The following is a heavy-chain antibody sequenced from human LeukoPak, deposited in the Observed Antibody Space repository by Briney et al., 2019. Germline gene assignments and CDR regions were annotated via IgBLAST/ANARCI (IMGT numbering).Heavy chain of an antibody. CDR1: GYSFTSYW. D-gene: IGHD4-17*01. CDR2: IYPGDSDT. V-gene: IGHV5-51*01. J-gene: IGHJ4*02. Sequence: GGSLKISYEGSGYSFTSYWIGWVRQMPGKGLEWMGIIYPGDSDTRYSPSFHGQGTISADKSISTAYLQWSSLKASDTAMYYCASAYGAQLGYWGQGTLVTVSS. CDR3: ASAYGAQLGY.